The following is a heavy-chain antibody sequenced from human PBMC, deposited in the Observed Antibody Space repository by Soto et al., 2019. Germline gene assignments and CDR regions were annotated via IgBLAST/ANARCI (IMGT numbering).Heavy chain of an antibody. CDR1: GGSISSYY. CDR2: IYYSGST. CDR3: ARVREWLSLYYLDY. D-gene: IGHD6-19*01. V-gene: IGHV4-59*01. J-gene: IGHJ4*02. Sequence: PSETLSLTCTVSGGSISSYYWSWIRQPPGKGLEWIGYIYYSGSTNYNPSLKSRVTISVDTSKNQFSLKLSSVTAADTAVYYCARVREWLSLYYLDYWGQGTLVTVSS.